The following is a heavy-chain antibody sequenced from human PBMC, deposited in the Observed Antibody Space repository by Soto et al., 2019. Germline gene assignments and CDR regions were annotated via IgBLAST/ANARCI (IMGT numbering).Heavy chain of an antibody. D-gene: IGHD2-2*01. J-gene: IGHJ6*02. V-gene: IGHV4-59*08. CDR1: GGPISSYY. CDR3: ARFSTLGKDYGVDV. CDR2: VYYSASTNYKPSL. Sequence: SEILSLTCTVSGGPISSYYWSWIRQPPGKGLEWIGYVYYSASTNYKPSLNYNPSLKSRVTISLDTSKNQYSLRLSSVTVADTAVYFCARFSTLGKDYGVDVWGQGTTVTVSS.